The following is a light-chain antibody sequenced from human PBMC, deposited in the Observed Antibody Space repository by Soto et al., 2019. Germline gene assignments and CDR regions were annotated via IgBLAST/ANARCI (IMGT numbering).Light chain of an antibody. V-gene: IGKV3-15*01. Sequence: EIVMTQSPATLSVSPGESATLSYRASQNIGGTLAWYQQRPGQPPRLLFYGASTRATGVPARFSGRGSGTEFTLTISSLQSEDFAVYYCQQFHKWPPITFGGGTKVEL. CDR2: GAS. CDR1: QNIGGT. J-gene: IGKJ4*01. CDR3: QQFHKWPPIT.